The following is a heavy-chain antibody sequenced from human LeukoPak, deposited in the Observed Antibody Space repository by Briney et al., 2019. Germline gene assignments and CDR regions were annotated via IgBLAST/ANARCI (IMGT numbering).Heavy chain of an antibody. CDR2: IYYSGST. D-gene: IGHD2-8*01. CDR3: ARQERYCSNGVCLKHFDY. V-gene: IGHV4-39*01. Sequence: SETLSLTCTVSGASISSSIYYWGWIRQPPRKGLEWIGSIYYSGSTYYNPSLKSRVTISVDTSKNQFSLKLSSVTAADTAVYYCARQERYCSNGVCLKHFDYWGQGTLVTVSS. CDR1: GASISSSIYY. J-gene: IGHJ4*02.